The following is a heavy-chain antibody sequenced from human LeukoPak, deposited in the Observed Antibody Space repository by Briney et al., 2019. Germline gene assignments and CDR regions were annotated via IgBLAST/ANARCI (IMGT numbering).Heavy chain of an antibody. Sequence: GGSLRLSCAASGFTFSSYAMSWVRQAPGKGLEWVSAISGSGGSTYYADSVKGRFTISRDNSKNTLYLQTNSLRADDTAVYYCVRAVAIFWGEGAFDIWGQGTMVTVSS. V-gene: IGHV3-23*01. D-gene: IGHD3-9*01. CDR3: VRAVAIFWGEGAFDI. CDR1: GFTFSSYA. J-gene: IGHJ3*02. CDR2: ISGSGGST.